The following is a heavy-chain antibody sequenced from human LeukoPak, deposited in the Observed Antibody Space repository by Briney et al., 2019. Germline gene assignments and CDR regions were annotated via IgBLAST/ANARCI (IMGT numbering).Heavy chain of an antibody. V-gene: IGHV4-61*02. Sequence: PSETLSLTCTVSGGSISSGSYYWSWIRQPAGKGLEWIGRIYISGSTNYNPSLKSRVTISVDTSKNQFSLKLSSVTAADTAVYYCARGGLAVVAANWFDPWGQGTLVTVSS. D-gene: IGHD2-15*01. CDR1: GGSISSGSYY. CDR3: ARGGLAVVAANWFDP. CDR2: IYISGST. J-gene: IGHJ5*02.